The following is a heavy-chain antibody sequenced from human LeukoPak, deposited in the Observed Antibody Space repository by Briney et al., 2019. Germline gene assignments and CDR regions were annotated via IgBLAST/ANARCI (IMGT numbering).Heavy chain of an antibody. V-gene: IGHV3-21*01. D-gene: IGHD3-3*01. J-gene: IGHJ4*02. CDR1: GFTFSSYS. CDR3: AREGFTPYYFDY. CDR2: ISSSSSYI. Sequence: KPGGSLRLSCAASGFTFSSYSMNWVRQAPGKGLEWVSSISSSSSYIYYADSVKGRFTISRDNAKNSLYLQMNSLRAEDTAVYYCAREGFTPYYFDYWGQGTLVTVSS.